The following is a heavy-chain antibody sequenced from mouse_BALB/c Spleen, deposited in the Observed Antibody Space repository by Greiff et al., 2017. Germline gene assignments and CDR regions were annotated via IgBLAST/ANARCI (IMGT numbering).Heavy chain of an antibody. J-gene: IGHJ4*01. Sequence: QVQLKESGAELARPGASVKLSCKASGYTFTSYWMQWVKQRPGQGLEWIGAIYPGDGDTRYTQKFKGKATLTADKSSSTAYMQLSSLASEDYAVYYCARKGSSPYYDAMDYWGQGTSVTVSS. V-gene: IGHV1-87*01. CDR3: ARKGSSPYYDAMDY. D-gene: IGHD1-1*01. CDR1: GYTFTSYW. CDR2: IYPGDGDT.